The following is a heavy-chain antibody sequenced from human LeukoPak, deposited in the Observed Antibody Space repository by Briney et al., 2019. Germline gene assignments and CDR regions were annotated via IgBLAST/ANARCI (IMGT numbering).Heavy chain of an antibody. V-gene: IGHV3-30*04. Sequence: GGSLTLSCAASGFTLSNYAMHWVRQAPGQGLEWVAIITYDGSNKDYADVVKGRFTISRDNSKNTLYLQMNSLRAEDTALYYCARDGYFGSDAVTGAGALGDYYMDVWGKGTTVTVSS. CDR3: ARDGYFGSDAVTGAGALGDYYMDV. CDR1: GFTLSNYA. J-gene: IGHJ6*03. D-gene: IGHD3-9*01. CDR2: ITYDGSNK.